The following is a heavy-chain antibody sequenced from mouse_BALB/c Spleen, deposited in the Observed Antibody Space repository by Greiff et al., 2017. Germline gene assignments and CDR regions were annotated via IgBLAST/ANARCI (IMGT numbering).Heavy chain of an antibody. CDR1: GFTFSSYT. V-gene: IGHV5-6-4*01. Sequence: EVKLMESGGGLVKPGGSLKLSCAASGFTFSSYTMSWVRQTPEKRLEWVATISSGGSYTYYPDSVKGRFTISRDNAKNTLYLQMSSLKSEDTAMYYCTREMGAYWGQGTLVTVSA. D-gene: IGHD2-3*01. CDR3: TREMGAY. CDR2: ISSGGSYT. J-gene: IGHJ3*01.